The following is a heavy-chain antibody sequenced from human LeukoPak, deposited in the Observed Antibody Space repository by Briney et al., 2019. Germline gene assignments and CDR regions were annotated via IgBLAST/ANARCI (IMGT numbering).Heavy chain of an antibody. CDR1: GFTFSSYA. V-gene: IGHV3-23*01. Sequence: GGSLRLSCAASGFTFSSYAMSWVRQAPGKGLEWVSAISGSGGSTFFADSVKGRFTISRDNSKNTLYLQMNSLRAEDTAVYYCAKASGAKIDFWSGHTFDYWGQGTLVTVSS. D-gene: IGHD3-3*01. J-gene: IGHJ4*02. CDR3: AKASGAKIDFWSGHTFDY. CDR2: ISGSGGST.